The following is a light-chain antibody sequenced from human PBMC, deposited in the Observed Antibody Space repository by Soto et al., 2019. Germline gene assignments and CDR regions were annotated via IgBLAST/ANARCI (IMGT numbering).Light chain of an antibody. CDR1: QDINSW. CDR3: QQYNTSPLT. V-gene: IGKV1D-16*01. CDR2: AAS. J-gene: IGKJ4*01. Sequence: DVQMTQSPSSLSASVGDRVTITCRASQDINSWLAWYQQKPEKAPKSLIYAASSLQTGVPSRFSGSGAATDFTLTISSLQPEDSATYCCQQYNTSPLTFGGGTKVEIK.